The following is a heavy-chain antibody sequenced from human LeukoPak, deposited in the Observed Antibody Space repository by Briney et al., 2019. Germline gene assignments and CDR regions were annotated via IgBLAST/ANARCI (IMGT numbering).Heavy chain of an antibody. V-gene: IGHV3-30-3*01. CDR2: ISYDGSNK. CDR3: AREGGEVLDAFDI. CDR1: GFTFSSYA. Sequence: GGCLRLSCAAPGFTFSSYAMPWVRRAPARGLERVAVISYDGSNKYYADSVKGRFTISRDNSKNTLYLQMNSLRAEDTAVYYCAREGGEVLDAFDIWGQGTMVTVSS. D-gene: IGHD4/OR15-4a*01. J-gene: IGHJ3*02.